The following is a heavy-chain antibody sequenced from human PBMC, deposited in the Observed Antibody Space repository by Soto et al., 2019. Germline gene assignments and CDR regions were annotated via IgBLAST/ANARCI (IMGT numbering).Heavy chain of an antibody. V-gene: IGHV3-30*03. CDR1: GFTVSSYG. CDR3: TGGVASGY. CDR2: ISRDGGTK. J-gene: IGHJ4*02. D-gene: IGHD2-8*02. Sequence: QVQLVESGGGVVQPGRSLRLSCAASGFTVSSYGMHWVRQAPGKGLEWVAVISRDGGTKYYADSVKGRFTISRDNSRNTAVLEMNSRRGDDMAVYYCTGGVASGYWGQGPLVTVSS.